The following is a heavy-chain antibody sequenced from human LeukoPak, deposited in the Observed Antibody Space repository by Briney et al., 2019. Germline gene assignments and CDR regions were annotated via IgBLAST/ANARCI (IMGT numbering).Heavy chain of an antibody. CDR3: AREVDYYDSSGSD. Sequence: GASVKVSFRVSGYALSELAMHWVRQAPGQGLEWMGWINPNSGGTNYAQKFQGRVTMTRDTSISTAYMELSRLRSDDTAVYYCAREVDYYDSSGSDWGQGTLVTVSS. V-gene: IGHV1-2*02. J-gene: IGHJ4*02. D-gene: IGHD3-22*01. CDR2: INPNSGGT. CDR1: GYALSELA.